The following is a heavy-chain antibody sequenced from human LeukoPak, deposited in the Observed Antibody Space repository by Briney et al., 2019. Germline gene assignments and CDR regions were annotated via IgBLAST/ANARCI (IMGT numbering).Heavy chain of an antibody. CDR2: IWYDGSNK. CDR1: GFTFSSYG. CDR3: ARANDYGSGSYNY. Sequence: GGSLGLSCAASGFTFSSYGMHWVRQAPGKGLEWVAVIWYDGSNKYYADSVKGRFTISRDNSKNTLYLQMNSLRAEDTAVYYCARANDYGSGSYNYWGQGTLVTVSS. J-gene: IGHJ4*02. V-gene: IGHV3-33*01. D-gene: IGHD3-10*01.